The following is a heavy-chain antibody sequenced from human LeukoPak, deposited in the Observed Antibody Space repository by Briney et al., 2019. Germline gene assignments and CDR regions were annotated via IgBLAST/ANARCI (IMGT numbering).Heavy chain of an antibody. CDR1: GGSFSGYY. Sequence: SETLSLTCAVYGGSFSGYYWSWIRQPPGKGLEWIGEINHSGSTNYNPSLKSRVTISVDTSKNQFSLKLSSVTAADTAVYYCAKSYGSGWPYYYYYYMDVWGKGTTVTVSS. CDR2: INHSGST. J-gene: IGHJ6*03. D-gene: IGHD6-19*01. CDR3: AKSYGSGWPYYYYYYMDV. V-gene: IGHV4-34*01.